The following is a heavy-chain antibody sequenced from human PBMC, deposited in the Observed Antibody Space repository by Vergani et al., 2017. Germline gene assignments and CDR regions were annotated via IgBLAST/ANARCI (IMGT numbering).Heavy chain of an antibody. CDR1: GGSISSSSYY. CDR2: IHYSGST. J-gene: IGHJ4*02. V-gene: IGHV4-39*01. D-gene: IGHD3-22*01. Sequence: QLQLQESGPGLVKPSETLSLTCTVSGGSISSSSYYWGWIRQPPGKGLEWIGSIHYSGSTYYNPSLKSRVTISVDTSKNQFALKLSSVTAADTAVYYCARHVTQDYFNDRDYFDYWGLGTLVTGSS. CDR3: ARHVTQDYFNDRDYFDY.